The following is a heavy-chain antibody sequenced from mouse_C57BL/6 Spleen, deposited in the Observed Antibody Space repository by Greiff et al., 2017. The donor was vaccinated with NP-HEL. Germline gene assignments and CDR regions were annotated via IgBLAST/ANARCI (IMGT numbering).Heavy chain of an antibody. D-gene: IGHD2-2*01. CDR2: IYPGNGDT. CDR1: GYAFSSYW. Sequence: VKLMESGAELVKPGASVKISCKASGYAFSSYWMNWVKQRPGKGLEWIGQIYPGNGDTNYNGKFKGKATLTADKSSSTAYMQLSSLTSEDSAVYFCARRTTMVTTRYFDVWGTGTTVTVSS. J-gene: IGHJ1*03. CDR3: ARRTTMVTTRYFDV. V-gene: IGHV1-80*01.